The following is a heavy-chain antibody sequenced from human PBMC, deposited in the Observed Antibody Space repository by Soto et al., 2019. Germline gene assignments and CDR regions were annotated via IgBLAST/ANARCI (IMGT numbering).Heavy chain of an antibody. D-gene: IGHD2-15*01. Sequence: QVQLVQSGAEVKKPGSSVKVSCKASGGTFSSYAISWVRQAPGQGLEWMGGIIHIFGTANYAQKFQGRVTITADESTSTAYMELSSLRPEDTAVYYCARGSRYCSGGSCYFLPGIDYWGQGTLVTVSS. J-gene: IGHJ4*02. CDR1: GGTFSSYA. V-gene: IGHV1-69*12. CDR2: IIHIFGTA. CDR3: ARGSRYCSGGSCYFLPGIDY.